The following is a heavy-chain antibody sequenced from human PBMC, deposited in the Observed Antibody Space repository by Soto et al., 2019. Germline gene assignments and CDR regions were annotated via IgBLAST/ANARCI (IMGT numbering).Heavy chain of an antibody. V-gene: IGHV1-69*01. CDR1: GGTFSSYA. Sequence: QVQLVQSGAEVKKPGSSVKVSCKASGGTFSSYAISWVRQAPGQGLEWMGGIIPIFGTANYAQKFQGRVTITADESTSTAYKELSSLRSEDTAVYYCASTNFSSTSCYSTHSGFDYCGQGTLVTVSS. D-gene: IGHD2-2*02. CDR2: IIPIFGTA. J-gene: IGHJ4*02. CDR3: ASTNFSSTSCYSTHSGFDY.